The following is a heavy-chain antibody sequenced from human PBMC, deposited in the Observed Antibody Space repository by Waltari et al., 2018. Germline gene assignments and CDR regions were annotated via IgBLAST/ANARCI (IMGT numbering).Heavy chain of an antibody. Sequence: EVQLVESGGGLVQPGGSRRLPCTGSGFTFSTSWIHWVRQAPGKGLVWVSRLNDDGTSTIYADSVKGRFTISKDNARNTVYLQMNGLGAEDTALYYCARAGYLGAFDIWGQGTMVIVSS. CDR3: ARAGYLGAFDI. CDR1: GFTFSTSW. CDR2: LNDDGTST. J-gene: IGHJ3*02. V-gene: IGHV3-74*01. D-gene: IGHD3-10*01.